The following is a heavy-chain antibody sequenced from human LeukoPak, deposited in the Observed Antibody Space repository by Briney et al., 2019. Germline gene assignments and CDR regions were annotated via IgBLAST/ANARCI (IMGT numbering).Heavy chain of an antibody. D-gene: IGHD4-23*01. J-gene: IGHJ4*02. V-gene: IGHV1-18*01. Sequence: GASVKVSCKASVYTFTSYDISWVRQAPGQGLEWMGWISAYNGNTNYAQKLQGRVTMTTDTSTSTAYMELRSLRSDDTAVYYCARSYTVVTPGDYWGQGTLVTVSS. CDR2: ISAYNGNT. CDR3: ARSYTVVTPGDY. CDR1: VYTFTSYD.